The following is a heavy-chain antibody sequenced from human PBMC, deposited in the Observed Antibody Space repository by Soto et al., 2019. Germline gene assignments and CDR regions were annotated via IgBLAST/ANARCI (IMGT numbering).Heavy chain of an antibody. J-gene: IGHJ4*02. V-gene: IGHV3-30*18. CDR2: ISYDGSNK. CDR1: GLPFSSYG. Sequence: GGSLRLSCAASGLPFSSYGMHWVRQAPGKGLEWVAVISYDGSNKYYADSVKGRFTISRDNSKNTLYLQMNSLRAEDTAVYYCAKDAYYYDSSGYYSDYWGQGTLVTVSS. CDR3: AKDAYYYDSSGYYSDY. D-gene: IGHD3-22*01.